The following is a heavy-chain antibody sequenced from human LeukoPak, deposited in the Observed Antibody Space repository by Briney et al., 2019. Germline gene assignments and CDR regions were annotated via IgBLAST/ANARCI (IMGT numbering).Heavy chain of an antibody. D-gene: IGHD3-22*01. V-gene: IGHV1-24*01. CDR1: GYTLTELS. J-gene: IGHJ4*02. CDR3: AKGVESHDSSGYFH. CDR2: FDPEDGET. Sequence: ASVKVSCKVSGYTLTELSMHWVRQAPGKGLEWMGGFDPEDGETIYAQKFQGRVTMTEDTSTDTAYMELSSLRSEDTAVYYCAKGVESHDSSGYFHWGQGTLVTVSS.